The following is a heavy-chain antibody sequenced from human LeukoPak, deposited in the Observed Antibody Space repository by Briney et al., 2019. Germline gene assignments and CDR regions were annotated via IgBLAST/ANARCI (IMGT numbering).Heavy chain of an antibody. CDR3: ALSSTIFGVVAHFDY. CDR2: IYWDDDK. J-gene: IGHJ4*02. D-gene: IGHD3-3*01. Sequence: GSGPTLVNPTQTLTLTCTFSGFSLSTSRVGVGWIRQPPGKALEWLALIYWDDDKRYSPSLKSRLTITKDTSKNQVVLTMANMDPVDTATYYCALSSTIFGVVAHFDYWGQGTLVTVSS. V-gene: IGHV2-5*02. CDR1: GFSLSTSRVG.